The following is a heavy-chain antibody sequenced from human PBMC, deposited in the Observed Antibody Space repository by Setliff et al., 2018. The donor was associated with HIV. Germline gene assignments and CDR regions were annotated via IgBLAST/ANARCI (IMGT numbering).Heavy chain of an antibody. Sequence: GGSLRLSCEASGFTVSSSYMAWVRQAPGKGLEWVSTIYSDGSTYHRDSVKGRFTLSRDNSKNTVYLQVGSLRPDDTAVYYCARERSLITVRRNFDSWGQGTLVTSPQ. CDR1: GFTVSSSY. CDR2: IYSDGST. V-gene: IGHV3-66*02. CDR3: ARERSLITVRRNFDS. D-gene: IGHD1-1*01. J-gene: IGHJ4*02.